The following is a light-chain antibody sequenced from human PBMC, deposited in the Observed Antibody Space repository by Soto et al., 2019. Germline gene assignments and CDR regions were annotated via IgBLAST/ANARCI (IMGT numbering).Light chain of an antibody. CDR2: RAS. J-gene: IGKJ1*01. CDR3: QQYDSSRT. CDR1: QSVSSRF. V-gene: IGKV3-20*01. Sequence: EIVLTQSPATLSLSPGERATLSCRASQSVSSRFFAWYQQKPGQAPRVVIYRASRRATGIPDRFSGSGSGTEFTLIIDRLEPEDFAMYYCQQYDSSRTFGQGTKVEMK.